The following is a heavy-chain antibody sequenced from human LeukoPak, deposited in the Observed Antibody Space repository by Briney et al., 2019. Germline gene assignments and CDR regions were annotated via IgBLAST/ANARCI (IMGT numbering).Heavy chain of an antibody. Sequence: SETLSLTCTVSGGSISSSNYFWAWIRQPPGKGLEWIASIHKNGNTYYNPSLKSRVTISVDTSKNQFSLKLSSVTAADTAVYYCAKNGQSGFSFDPWGQGTLVTVSS. CDR1: GGSISSSNYF. V-gene: IGHV4-39*07. D-gene: IGHD3-3*01. CDR3: AKNGQSGFSFDP. CDR2: IHKNGNT. J-gene: IGHJ5*02.